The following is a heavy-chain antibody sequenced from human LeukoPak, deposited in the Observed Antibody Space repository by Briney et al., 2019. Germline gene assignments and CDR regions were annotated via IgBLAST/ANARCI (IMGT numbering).Heavy chain of an antibody. D-gene: IGHD2-2*02. CDR2: IRYDGSNK. CDR1: GFTFSNYG. J-gene: IGHJ4*02. CDR3: AKDPQLYCSSTSCYTNYFDY. Sequence: GGSLRLSCAASGFTFSNYGMHWVRQAPGKGLEWVAFIRYDGSNKYYVDSVKGRFTISRDSSKNTLYLQMNSLRAEDTAVYYCAKDPQLYCSSTSCYTNYFDYWGQGTLLTVSS. V-gene: IGHV3-30*02.